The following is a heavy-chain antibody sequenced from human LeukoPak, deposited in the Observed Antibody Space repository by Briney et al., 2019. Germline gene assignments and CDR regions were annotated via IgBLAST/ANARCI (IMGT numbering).Heavy chain of an antibody. J-gene: IGHJ5*02. V-gene: IGHV4-31*03. CDR3: ARASGDHNWFDP. D-gene: IGHD5-24*01. Sequence: SETLSLTCTVSGGSISSGGYYWSWIRQHPGKGLEWIGYIYYSGSTYYNPSLKSRVTISVDTSKNQSSLKLSSVTAADTAVYYCARASGDHNWFDPWGQGTLVTVSS. CDR2: IYYSGST. CDR1: GGSISSGGYY.